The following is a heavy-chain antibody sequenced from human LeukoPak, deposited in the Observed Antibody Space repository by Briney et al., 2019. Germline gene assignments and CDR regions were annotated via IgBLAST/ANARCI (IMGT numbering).Heavy chain of an antibody. CDR2: INPSGGTT. J-gene: IGHJ4*02. D-gene: IGHD4-17*01. CDR1: GYTFTSYY. V-gene: IGHV1-46*01. Sequence: ASVKVSCKASGYTFTSYYMHWVRQAPGQGLEWMGIINPSGGTTSYAQKIQGRVTMTRATSTSTVYMELSSLRSDDTAVYYCARQTPGGTTVSRALDYWGQGTLVTVSS. CDR3: ARQTPGGTTVSRALDY.